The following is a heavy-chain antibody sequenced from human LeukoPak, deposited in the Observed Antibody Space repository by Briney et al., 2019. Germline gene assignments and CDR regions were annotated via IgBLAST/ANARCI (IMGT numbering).Heavy chain of an antibody. J-gene: IGHJ4*02. CDR2: IDPRDSYT. Sequence: GESLKISCKGSGYSFTSYWIGWVRQMPGKGLEWMGTIDPRDSYTNYSPSFQGHVTNSADKSISTAYLQWSSLKASDTAVYYCARRHYYGSGSYPYWGQGTLVTVSS. CDR3: ARRHYYGSGSYPY. D-gene: IGHD3-10*01. V-gene: IGHV5-10-1*01. CDR1: GYSFTSYW.